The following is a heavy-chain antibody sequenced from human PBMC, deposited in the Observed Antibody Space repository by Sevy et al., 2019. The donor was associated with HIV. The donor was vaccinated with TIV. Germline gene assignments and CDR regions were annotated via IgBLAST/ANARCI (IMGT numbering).Heavy chain of an antibody. V-gene: IGHV3-7*01. Sequence: GGSLRLSCAASGFTFSSYWMSWVRQAPGKGLEWVANIKKDGSEKYYVDSVKGRFTISGDNAKNSLYLQMNSLRAEDTAVYYCASGKGYTGSYYYYGMDVWGQGTTVTVSS. CDR1: GFTFSSYW. CDR3: ASGKGYTGSYYYYGMDV. D-gene: IGHD6-13*01. J-gene: IGHJ6*02. CDR2: IKKDGSEK.